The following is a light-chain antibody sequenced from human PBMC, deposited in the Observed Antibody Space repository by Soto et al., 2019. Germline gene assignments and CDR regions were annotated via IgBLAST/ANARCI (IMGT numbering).Light chain of an antibody. CDR3: QQYNSYSQT. J-gene: IGKJ1*01. V-gene: IGKV1-5*01. CDR1: QSISSW. CDR2: DAS. Sequence: DIQMTQSPSTLSASVGDRVTITCRASQSISSWLAWYQQKPGKAPKLLIYDASGLESGVPSRFSGSGSGTEFTLTISSLQPDDFETYYCQQYNSYSQTFGQGTKVDIK.